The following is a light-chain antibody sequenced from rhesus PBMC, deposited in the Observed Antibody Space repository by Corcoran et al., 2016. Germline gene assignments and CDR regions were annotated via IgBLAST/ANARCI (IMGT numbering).Light chain of an antibody. J-gene: IGKJ3*01. CDR2: GAS. Sequence: EIVMTQSPATLSLSPGERATLSCRASQSVSSSLAWYQPKPGQAPRLLIYGASSRATGIPDRFSGSGSGTEFTRTISSLEPEDFAVYYCQQYSNWPFTFGPGTKLDIK. CDR3: QQYSNWPFT. V-gene: IGKV3-42*03. CDR1: QSVSSS.